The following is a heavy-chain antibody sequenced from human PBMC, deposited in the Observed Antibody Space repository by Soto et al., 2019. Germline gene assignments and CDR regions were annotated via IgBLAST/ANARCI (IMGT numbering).Heavy chain of an antibody. CDR2: IIPIFGTA. V-gene: IGHV1-69*13. CDR1: GGTFSSYA. CDR3: ARSPNYYDSRRTDAFDI. Sequence: GASVKVSCKASGGTFSSYAISWVRQAPGQGLEWMGGIIPIFGTANYAQKFQGRVTITADESTSTAYMELSSLRSEDTAVYYCARSPNYYDSRRTDAFDIWGQGTMVTVSS. D-gene: IGHD3-22*01. J-gene: IGHJ3*02.